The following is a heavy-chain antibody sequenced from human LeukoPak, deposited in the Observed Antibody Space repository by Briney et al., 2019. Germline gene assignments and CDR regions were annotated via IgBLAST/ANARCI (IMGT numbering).Heavy chain of an antibody. CDR3: ARGITFGGVIVPDYFDY. J-gene: IGHJ4*02. CDR1: GFTFSSYW. CDR2: IKQDGSEK. Sequence: GGSLRLSCAASGFTFSSYWMSWVRQAPGKGLEWVANIKQDGSEKYYVDSVKGRFTISRDNAKNSLHLQMNGLRAEDTAVYYCARGITFGGVIVPDYFDYWGQGTLVTVSS. D-gene: IGHD3-16*02. V-gene: IGHV3-7*01.